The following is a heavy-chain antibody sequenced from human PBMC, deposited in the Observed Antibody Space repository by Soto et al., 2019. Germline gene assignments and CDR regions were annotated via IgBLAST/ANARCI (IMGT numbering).Heavy chain of an antibody. Sequence: EVQLMESGGGLVQPGGALRLSCASSGFTLSMSAMNWVRQAPGKGLEWVSYISDSGDRTYYADSVKGRFTISRDRSKNPVSLKMDSLRAEDTAVYYCAKDRGIIVKAGDAFDVWGQGTKVTVSS. J-gene: IGHJ3*01. V-gene: IGHV3-23*01. D-gene: IGHD3-16*02. CDR2: ISDSGDRT. CDR3: AKDRGIIVKAGDAFDV. CDR1: GFTLSMSA.